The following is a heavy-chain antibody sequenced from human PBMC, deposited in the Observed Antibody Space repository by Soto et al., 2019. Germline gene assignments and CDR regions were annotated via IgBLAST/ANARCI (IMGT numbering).Heavy chain of an antibody. J-gene: IGHJ5*02. D-gene: IGHD2-2*01. V-gene: IGHV3-7*03. Sequence: PGGSLRLSCVASGFTFSGYWMSWVRQAPGKGLEWVAKIKQDGSERHYVDSVKGRFTISRDNANNSVFLQMNNLRDEDTAVYYCVREPGPRAAAIRGLGWFDPWGQGTLVTVSS. CDR2: IKQDGSER. CDR1: GFTFSGYW. CDR3: VREPGPRAAAIRGLGWFDP.